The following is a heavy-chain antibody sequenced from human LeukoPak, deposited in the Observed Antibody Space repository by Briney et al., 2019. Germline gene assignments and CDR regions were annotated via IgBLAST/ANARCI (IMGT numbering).Heavy chain of an antibody. CDR1: GFTFSSYA. Sequence: GGSLRLSCAASGFTFSSYAMSWVRQAPGKGLEWVAVIWYDGSNKYYADSVKGRFTISRDNSKNTLYLQMNSLRAEDTAVYYCASFTYGDFDYWGQGTLVTVSS. CDR2: IWYDGSNK. V-gene: IGHV3-33*08. CDR3: ASFTYGDFDY. J-gene: IGHJ4*02. D-gene: IGHD4-17*01.